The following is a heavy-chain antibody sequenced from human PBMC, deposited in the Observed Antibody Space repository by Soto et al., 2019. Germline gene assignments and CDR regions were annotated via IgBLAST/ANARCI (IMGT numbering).Heavy chain of an antibody. Sequence: ASVKVSCKVSGYTLTELSMHWVRQAPGKGLEWMGGFDPEDGETIYAQKFQGRVTMTEDTSTDTAYMELSSLRSEDTAVYYCATGTTLWDAYNYYYDVIDIRGQGTTV. CDR1: GYTLTELS. CDR2: FDPEDGET. CDR3: ATGTTLWDAYNYYYDVIDI. J-gene: IGHJ6*02. D-gene: IGHD1-26*01. V-gene: IGHV1-24*01.